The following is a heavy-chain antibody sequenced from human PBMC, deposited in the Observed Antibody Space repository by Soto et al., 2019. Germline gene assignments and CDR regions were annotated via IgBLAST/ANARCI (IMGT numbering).Heavy chain of an antibody. Sequence: PSETLSLTCTVSGGSISSGGYYWSWIRQHPGKGLEWIGYIYYSGSTYYNPSLKSRVTISVDTSKNQFSLKLSSVTAADTAVYYCARLADYYDSSGYSLFDYWGQGTLVTVSS. J-gene: IGHJ4*02. CDR1: GGSISSGGYY. CDR2: IYYSGST. D-gene: IGHD3-22*01. V-gene: IGHV4-31*03. CDR3: ARLADYYDSSGYSLFDY.